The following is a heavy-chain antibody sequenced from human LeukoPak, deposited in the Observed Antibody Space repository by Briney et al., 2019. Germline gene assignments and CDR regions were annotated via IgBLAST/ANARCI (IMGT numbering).Heavy chain of an antibody. CDR1: GFTFTSYP. D-gene: IGHD5-12*01. J-gene: IGHJ4*02. V-gene: IGHV3-64*01. CDR3: VRDGGVSGYDLLDY. Sequence: GGSLRLSCAASGFTFTSYPMHWVRQAPGKGLEYVSAISSNGGSTYYAHSVKGRFTISRDNSKNSLSLQMNSLRAEDTAVYYCVRDGGVSGYDLLDYWGQGTLVTVSS. CDR2: ISSNGGST.